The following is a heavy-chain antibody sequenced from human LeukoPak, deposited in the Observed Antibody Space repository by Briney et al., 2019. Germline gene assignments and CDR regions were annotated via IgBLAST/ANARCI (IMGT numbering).Heavy chain of an antibody. Sequence: VASVKVSCKASGYTFTDYYMHWVRQAPGQGLEWMGWITPNSGATKYAQTFRGRVSMTRDTSINTAYMELSRLRSDDTAIYYCARVSRFYYDSSGDFDYWGQGTLVTVSS. CDR3: ARVSRFYYDSSGDFDY. D-gene: IGHD3-22*01. J-gene: IGHJ4*02. CDR1: GYTFTDYY. CDR2: ITPNSGAT. V-gene: IGHV1-2*02.